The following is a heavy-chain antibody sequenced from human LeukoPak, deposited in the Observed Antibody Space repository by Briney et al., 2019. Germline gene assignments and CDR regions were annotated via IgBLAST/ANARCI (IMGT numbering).Heavy chain of an antibody. V-gene: IGHV3-74*01. CDR1: GFTFSSYW. D-gene: IGHD4-11*01. Sequence: PGGSLRLSCAASGFTFSSYWMHWVRQAPGKGLVWVSRINSDGSSTSYADSVKGRFTISRDNAKNTLYLQMNSLRAEDTAVYYCARGRTTVTRIDLNDYWGQGTLVTVSS. CDR2: INSDGSST. J-gene: IGHJ4*02. CDR3: ARGRTTVTRIDLNDY.